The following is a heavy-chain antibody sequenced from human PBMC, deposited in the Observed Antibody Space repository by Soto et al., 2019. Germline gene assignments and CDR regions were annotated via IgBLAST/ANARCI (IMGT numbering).Heavy chain of an antibody. J-gene: IGHJ5*02. CDR1: GGTFSSYA. D-gene: IGHD1-7*01. Sequence: QVQLVQSGAEVKKPGSSVKVSCKASGGTFSSYAISWVRQAPGQGLEWMGGIIPISGTANYAQKFQGRVTIIADKSTSTAYMELSSLRSEDTAVHYCASSTNWHYLWNWFDPWGQGTLVTVSS. CDR3: ASSTNWHYLWNWFDP. V-gene: IGHV1-69*06. CDR2: IIPISGTA.